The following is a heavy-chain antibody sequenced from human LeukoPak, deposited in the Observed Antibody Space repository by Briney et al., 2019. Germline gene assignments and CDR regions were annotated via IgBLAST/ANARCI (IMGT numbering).Heavy chain of an antibody. D-gene: IGHD3-22*01. Sequence: GGSLRLPCAASGFTFSGYAMSWVRQAPGKGLEWVSAISGSGGSTYYADSVKGRFTISRDNSKNTLYLQMNSLRAEDTAVYYCASSASVTMTDGYWGQGTLVTVSS. V-gene: IGHV3-23*01. CDR1: GFTFSGYA. CDR3: ASSASVTMTDGY. CDR2: ISGSGGST. J-gene: IGHJ4*02.